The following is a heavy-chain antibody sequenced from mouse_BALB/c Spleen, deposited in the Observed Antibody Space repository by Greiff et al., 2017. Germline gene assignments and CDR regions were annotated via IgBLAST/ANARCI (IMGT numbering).Heavy chain of an antibody. CDR1: GYTFTSYW. J-gene: IGHJ3*01. CDR2: INPSTGYT. Sequence: QVQLKESGAELAKPGASVKMSCKASGYTFTSYWMHWVKQRPGQGLEWIGYINPSTGYTEYNQKFKDKATLTADKSSSTAYMQLSSLTSEDSAVYYCARSSGKGFGYWGKGLWSLSLQ. D-gene: IGHD1-3*01. V-gene: IGHV1-7*01. CDR3: ARSSGKGFGY.